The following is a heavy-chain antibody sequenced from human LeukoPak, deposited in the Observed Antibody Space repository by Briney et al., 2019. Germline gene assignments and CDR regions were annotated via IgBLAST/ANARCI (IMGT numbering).Heavy chain of an antibody. Sequence: GGSLRLSCAASGFPVSTNYMSWVRQSPGKGLEWVSIIYSGGRTYYADSVKGRFTISRDNSKNTLYFQMDSLRAEDTAVYYCARVTRDGYNNYLDFWGQGTLVTVSS. CDR3: ARVTRDGYNNYLDF. CDR1: GFPVSTNY. D-gene: IGHD5-24*01. J-gene: IGHJ4*02. V-gene: IGHV3-53*01. CDR2: IYSGGRT.